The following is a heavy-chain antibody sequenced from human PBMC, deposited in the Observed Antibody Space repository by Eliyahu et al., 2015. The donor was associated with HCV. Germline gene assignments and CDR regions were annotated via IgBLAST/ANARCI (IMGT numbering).Heavy chain of an antibody. V-gene: IGHV3-23*01. CDR3: ATSSIMITFGGLHDY. J-gene: IGHJ4*02. D-gene: IGHD3-16*01. Sequence: EVQLLESGGGLVQPGGSLRLSCAASGFTFXSXAMGWGRQAPGKGLEWVXAIGGSDGSTYYADSVKGXFTISRDNAKNTLYVQMNSLRAEDTAVYYCATSSIMITFGGLHDYWGQGTLVTVSS. CDR1: GFTFXSXA. CDR2: IGGSDGST.